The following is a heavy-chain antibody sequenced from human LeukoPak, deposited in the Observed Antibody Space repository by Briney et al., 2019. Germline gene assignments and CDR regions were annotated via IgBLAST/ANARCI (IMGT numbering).Heavy chain of an antibody. J-gene: IGHJ4*02. V-gene: IGHV3-74*01. CDR3: ARDRDGPDY. Sequence: GGSLRLSCAAPGFTFSSYWMHWVRRGPGKGLVWVSRINSDGSSTRRADSVKGRFTISRDNAKNTVYLEMNSLRAEDTAVYYCARDRDGPDYWGQGTLVTVSS. D-gene: IGHD5-24*01. CDR1: GFTFSSYW. CDR2: INSDGSST.